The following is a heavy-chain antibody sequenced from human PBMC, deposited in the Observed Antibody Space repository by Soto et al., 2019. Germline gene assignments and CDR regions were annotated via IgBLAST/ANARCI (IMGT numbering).Heavy chain of an antibody. CDR3: ARESRIFGVPNYRGYFDY. J-gene: IGHJ4*02. CDR2: IYYSGST. Sequence: PSETLSLTCTVSGGSISSGGYYWSWIRQHPGKGLEWIGYIYYSGSTYYNPSLKSRVTISVDTSKNQFSLKLSSVTAADTAVYYCARESRIFGVPNYRGYFDYWGQGTLVTVSS. D-gene: IGHD3-3*01. V-gene: IGHV4-31*03. CDR1: GGSISSGGYY.